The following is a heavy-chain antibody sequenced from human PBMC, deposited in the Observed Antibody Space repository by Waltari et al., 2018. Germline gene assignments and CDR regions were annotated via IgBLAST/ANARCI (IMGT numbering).Heavy chain of an antibody. CDR1: GGSISSSSYY. CDR2: IYYSGST. D-gene: IGHD2-15*01. CDR3: ARHGVGCSGGSCYSYLFDY. J-gene: IGHJ4*02. V-gene: IGHV4-39*07. Sequence: QLQLQESGPGLVKPSETLSLTCTVSGGSISSSSYYWGWIRQPPGKGLEWIGSIYYSGSTYYNPTLKSRVTISVDTSKNQFSLKLSSVTAADTAVYYCARHGVGCSGGSCYSYLFDYWGQGTLVTVSS.